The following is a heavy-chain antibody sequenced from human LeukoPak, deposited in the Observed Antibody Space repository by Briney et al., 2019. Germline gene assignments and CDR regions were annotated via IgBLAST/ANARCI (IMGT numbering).Heavy chain of an antibody. J-gene: IGHJ4*02. CDR2: IKQDGSEK. CDR3: AKPLSDRPTRITMVRGVQGVDY. D-gene: IGHD3-10*01. V-gene: IGHV3-7*01. Sequence: GGSLRLSCAASGFTFSSYWMIWVRQAPGKGLEWVANIKQDGSEKFYVDSVKGRFTISRDNAKNSLYLQMNSLRAEDTAVYYCAKPLSDRPTRITMVRGVQGVDYWGQGTLVTVSS. CDR1: GFTFSSYW.